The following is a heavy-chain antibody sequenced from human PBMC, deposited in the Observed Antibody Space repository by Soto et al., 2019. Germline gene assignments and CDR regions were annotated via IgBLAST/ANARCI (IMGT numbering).Heavy chain of an antibody. Sequence: PGGSLRLSCAASGFTFSSYSMNWVRQAPGKGLEWVSSISSSSSYIYYADSVKGRFTISRDNAKNSLYLQMNSLRAEDTAVYYCGREPPSSGNGMYHSMDLWGQGTTVTVSS. CDR2: ISSSSSYI. D-gene: IGHD6-25*01. J-gene: IGHJ6*02. CDR3: GREPPSSGNGMYHSMDL. CDR1: GFTFSSYS. V-gene: IGHV3-21*01.